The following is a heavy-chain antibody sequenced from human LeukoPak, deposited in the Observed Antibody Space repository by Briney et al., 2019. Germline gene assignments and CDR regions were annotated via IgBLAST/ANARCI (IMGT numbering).Heavy chain of an antibody. CDR1: GYTLTELS. CDR2: FDPEDGET. D-gene: IGHD3-22*01. CDR3: ATIYYYDSSGCNWFDP. Sequence: ASVKVSCKVSGYTLTELSMHWVRQAPGKGLEWMGGFDPEDGETIYAQKFQGRVTMTEDTSTDTAYMELSSLRSEDTAVYYCATIYYYDSSGCNWFDPWGQGTLVTVSS. V-gene: IGHV1-24*01. J-gene: IGHJ5*02.